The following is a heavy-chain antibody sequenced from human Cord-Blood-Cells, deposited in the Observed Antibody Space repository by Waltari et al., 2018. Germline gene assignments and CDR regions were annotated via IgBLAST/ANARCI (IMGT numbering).Heavy chain of an antibody. J-gene: IGHJ5*02. CDR2: IYPGDSDT. V-gene: IGHV5-51*01. CDR1: GYSFSSYR. D-gene: IGHD3-9*01. CDR3: ATSPYYDILTGYNWFDP. Sequence: EAPLVQSGAPVKKPGESLTLFCKGAGYSFSSYRIGWGRQIPGKGLEWMVIIYPGDSDTRYSPSSQGQVTISADKSISTAYLQWSSLKASDTAMYYCATSPYYDILTGYNWFDPWGQGTLVTVSS.